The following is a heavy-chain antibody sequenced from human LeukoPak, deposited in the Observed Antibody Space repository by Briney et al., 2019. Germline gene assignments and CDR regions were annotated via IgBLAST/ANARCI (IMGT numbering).Heavy chain of an antibody. Sequence: GASVKVSCKASGYTFTSYYMHWVRQAPGQGLEWMGIINPSGGSTSYAQKFQGRVTMTRDMSTSTVYMELSSLSSEDTAVYYCARQYYDFWSGYYTGWYYFDYWGQGTLVTVSS. J-gene: IGHJ4*02. CDR2: INPSGGST. CDR3: ARQYYDFWSGYYTGWYYFDY. V-gene: IGHV1-46*01. D-gene: IGHD3-3*01. CDR1: GYTFTSYY.